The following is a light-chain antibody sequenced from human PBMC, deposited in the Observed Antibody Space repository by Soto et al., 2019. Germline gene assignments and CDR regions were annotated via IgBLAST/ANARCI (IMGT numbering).Light chain of an antibody. CDR2: GAS. Sequence: DIPMTQSPSSLSASVGDRVTITCRASQGIGNGLTWYQQKSGKVPSLLIYGASTLQSGVPSRFSGSGSGTDFILTISSLQPEDVATYYCQKENGAPFTFGPGTKVDIQ. CDR3: QKENGAPFT. V-gene: IGKV1-27*01. CDR1: QGIGNG. J-gene: IGKJ3*01.